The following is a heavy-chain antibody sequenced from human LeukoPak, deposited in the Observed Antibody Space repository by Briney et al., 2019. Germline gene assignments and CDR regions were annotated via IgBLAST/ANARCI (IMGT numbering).Heavy chain of an antibody. J-gene: IGHJ5*02. V-gene: IGHV3-30*02. CDR2: IRYDGSNK. Sequence: GGSLRLSCAASGFTFSSYGMHWVRQAPGKGLEWVAFIRYDGSNKYYADSVKGRFIISRDNSKNTLYLQMNSLRAEDTAVYYCAKDYSSSSNWFDPWGQGTLVTVSS. CDR3: AKDYSSSSNWFDP. CDR1: GFTFSSYG. D-gene: IGHD6-6*01.